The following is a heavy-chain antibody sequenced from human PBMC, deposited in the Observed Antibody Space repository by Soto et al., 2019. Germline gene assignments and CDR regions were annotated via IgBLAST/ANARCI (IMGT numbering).Heavy chain of an antibody. J-gene: IGHJ6*02. CDR1: GYNLGACY. V-gene: IGHV1-2*02. Sequence: GASVKVSCKASGYNLGACYTYWVRQAPGRELEWVGMMNPITGGTDYEERLRDRVTTTRDTSINTAYMELRRLRSDETAIYFCARGRDAASQFHSPHGMDVWGQGTTVTVSS. D-gene: IGHD2-15*01. CDR3: ARGRDAASQFHSPHGMDV. CDR2: MNPITGGT.